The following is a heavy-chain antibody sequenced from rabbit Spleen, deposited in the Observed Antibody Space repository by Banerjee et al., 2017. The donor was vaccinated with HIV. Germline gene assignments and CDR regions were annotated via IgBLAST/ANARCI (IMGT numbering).Heavy chain of an antibody. V-gene: IGHV1S40*01. J-gene: IGHJ4*01. CDR2: VAAGVTFTS. D-gene: IGHD1-1*01. CDR1: GFSFTYIDY. Sequence: QSLEESGGDLVKPGASLTLTCTASGFSFTYIDYLCWVRQPPGKGPEWIACVAAGVTFTSYYATWAKGRFTISKTSSTTVTLQMTSLTAADTAKYFCARDLVGVIGWNFYLWGPGTLVTVS. CDR3: ARDLVGVIGWNFYL.